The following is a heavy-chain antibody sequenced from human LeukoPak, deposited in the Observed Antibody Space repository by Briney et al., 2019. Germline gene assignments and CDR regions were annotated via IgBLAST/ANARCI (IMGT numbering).Heavy chain of an antibody. Sequence: PGRSLRLSCAASGFTFSNYGMHWVRQAPGKGLEWVAVIWYDGSNEYYADSVKGRFTISRDNSKKTLYLQMSGLRVEDTAMYYCVKDPRDTYGTNWFVSWGQGTLLIVSS. V-gene: IGHV3-33*06. J-gene: IGHJ5*01. CDR3: VKDPRDTYGTNWFVS. D-gene: IGHD2-21*01. CDR1: GFTFSNYG. CDR2: IWYDGSNE.